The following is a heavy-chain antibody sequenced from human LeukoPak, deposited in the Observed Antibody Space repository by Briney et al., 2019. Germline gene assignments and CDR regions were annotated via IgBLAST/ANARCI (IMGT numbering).Heavy chain of an antibody. CDR3: ARYIVSYPHDAFDI. V-gene: IGHV4-61*02. CDR1: GVSISSAAYY. Sequence: SETLSLTCTVSGVSISSAAYYWSWIRQPAGKGLGWIGRIYTSGNTNYNPSLKSRFTLSLDTSKKQFSLKLSSVTAADTAFYYCARYIVSYPHDAFDIWGQGTMVTVSS. CDR2: IYTSGNT. J-gene: IGHJ3*02. D-gene: IGHD1-26*01.